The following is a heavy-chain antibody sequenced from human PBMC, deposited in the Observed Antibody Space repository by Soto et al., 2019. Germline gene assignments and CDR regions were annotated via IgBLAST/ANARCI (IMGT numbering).Heavy chain of an antibody. Sequence: SETLSLTCXVSGGSISSGGYYWSWIRQHPGKGLEWIGYIYYSGSTYYNPSLKSRVTISVDTFKNQFSLKLSSVTAADTAVYYCARDSRTYYYGSGSYSPYGMDVWGQGTTVTVSS. V-gene: IGHV4-31*03. CDR1: GGSISSGGYY. CDR3: ARDSRTYYYGSGSYSPYGMDV. J-gene: IGHJ6*02. D-gene: IGHD3-10*01. CDR2: IYYSGST.